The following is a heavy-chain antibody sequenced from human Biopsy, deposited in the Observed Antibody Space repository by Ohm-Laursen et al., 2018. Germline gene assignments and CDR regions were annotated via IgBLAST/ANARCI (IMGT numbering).Heavy chain of an antibody. CDR3: VRGVDCYDPYHYYALDV. D-gene: IGHD2-21*01. V-gene: IGHV4-59*12. J-gene: IGHJ6*02. CDR1: RDSISNYY. CDR2: VYYTGST. Sequence: SDTLSLTWTVSRDSISNYYWTWIRQSPGKGLEWIGYVYYTGSTNYNPSVKSRVTISLDTSKNQFSLKVRSVTAADTAVYDCVRGVDCYDPYHYYALDVWGQGTTVTVSS.